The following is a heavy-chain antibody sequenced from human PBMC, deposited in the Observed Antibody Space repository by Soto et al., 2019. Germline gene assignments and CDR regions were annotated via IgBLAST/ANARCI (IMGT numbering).Heavy chain of an antibody. J-gene: IGHJ6*02. V-gene: IGHV1-18*04. Sequence: ASVKVSCKSSWYTFTSYGVSWVREAPVQGLGWLWWISVYTGNTKHAQKFQDRVTLTTEAATITAYMELRSMRSDDTAVYYCASARCNTDRCRPRQFDVPAQASTRTHSS. CDR1: WYTFTSYG. CDR2: ISVYTGNT. CDR3: ASARCNTDRCRPRQFDV. D-gene: IGHD6-6*01.